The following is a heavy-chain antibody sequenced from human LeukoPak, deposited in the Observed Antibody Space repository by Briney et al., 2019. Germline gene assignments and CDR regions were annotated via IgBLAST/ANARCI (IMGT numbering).Heavy chain of an antibody. D-gene: IGHD3-9*01. CDR3: ARALRYFDWLSTSPEYNWFDP. CDR1: GFTFSSYS. CDR2: ISSSSSTI. Sequence: GGSLRLSXAASGFTFSSYSMNWVRQAPGKGLEWVSYISSSSSTIYYADSVKGRFTISRDNAKNSLYLQMNNLRAEDTAVYYCARALRYFDWLSTSPEYNWFDPWGPGTLVTVSS. J-gene: IGHJ5*02. V-gene: IGHV3-48*01.